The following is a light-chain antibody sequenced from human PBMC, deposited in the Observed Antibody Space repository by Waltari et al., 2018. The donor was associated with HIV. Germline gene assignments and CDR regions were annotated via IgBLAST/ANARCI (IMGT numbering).Light chain of an antibody. Sequence: QSVLTQPPSASGTPGQRFTSSSSARRSNIGSNAVDWYQHFPGKAPKLLIHTTNQRPSGVPDRFSGSNSGTSASLAISGLQSEDEADYYCAAWDASLNNWVFGGGTKLTVL. CDR1: RSNIGSNA. CDR2: TTN. CDR3: AAWDASLNNWV. J-gene: IGLJ3*02. V-gene: IGLV1-44*01.